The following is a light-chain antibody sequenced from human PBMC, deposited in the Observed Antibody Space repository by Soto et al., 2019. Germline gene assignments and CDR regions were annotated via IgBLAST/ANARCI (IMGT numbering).Light chain of an antibody. Sequence: EIVITQSPATLSVSPGERATLSCRASQRVSSNLAWYQQKPGQAPRLLIYGASTRATGIPARFSGSGSGTEFTLTISSLQSEDFAVYYCQQYNNWPRTFGQGTKVDIK. CDR2: GAS. CDR3: QQYNNWPRT. V-gene: IGKV3-15*01. J-gene: IGKJ1*01. CDR1: QRVSSN.